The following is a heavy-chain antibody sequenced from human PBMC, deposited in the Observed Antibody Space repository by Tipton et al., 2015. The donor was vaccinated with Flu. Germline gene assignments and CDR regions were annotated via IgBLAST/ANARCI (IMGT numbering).Heavy chain of an antibody. Sequence: GLVKPSETLSLICAVSGSSITSGYYWAWLRQPPGKGLEWIGNIHRTGTTYYNLSLKSRVTIPVDRSKNQFTLTVRSVTAADTAVYFCGRRDYSNYVSDPKNWFDPWGQGTLVTVSS. CDR3: GRRDYSNYVSDPKNWFDP. CDR2: IHRTGTT. J-gene: IGHJ5*02. D-gene: IGHD4-11*01. CDR1: GSSITSGYY. V-gene: IGHV4-38-2*01.